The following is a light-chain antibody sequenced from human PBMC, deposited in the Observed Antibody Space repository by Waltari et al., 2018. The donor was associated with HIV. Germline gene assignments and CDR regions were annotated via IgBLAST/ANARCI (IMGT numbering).Light chain of an antibody. CDR1: SPNIGRNN. CDR3: EAWDDSLSGPV. Sequence: QSVLTQPPSASGTPGQRVTISCSGGSPNIGRNNVYWYQHFPGTAPKLLIFSNDQRPSGVPYRFSGVKSGTSASLAIIGLRFEDEADYFCEAWDDSLSGPVFGGGTKLTVL. CDR2: SND. V-gene: IGLV1-47*01. J-gene: IGLJ3*02.